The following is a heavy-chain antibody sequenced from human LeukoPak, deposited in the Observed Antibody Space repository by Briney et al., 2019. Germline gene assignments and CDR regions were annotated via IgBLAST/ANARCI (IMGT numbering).Heavy chain of an antibody. J-gene: IGHJ4*02. CDR1: GGSISSTIYY. CDR2: IYYRGST. CDR3: ARRGPLLIGYCSSTSCYSRVSTRDYFDY. D-gene: IGHD2-2*01. Sequence: SSETLSLTCTVSGGSISSTIYYWGWIRQPPGKGLEWIGSIYYRGSTYYNPSLKSRVTISVDTSKNQFSLKLSSVTAADTAVYYCARRGPLLIGYCSSTSCYSRVSTRDYFDYWGQGTLVTVSS. V-gene: IGHV4-39*07.